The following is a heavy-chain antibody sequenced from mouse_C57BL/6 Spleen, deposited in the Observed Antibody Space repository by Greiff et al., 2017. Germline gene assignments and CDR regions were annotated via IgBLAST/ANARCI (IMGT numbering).Heavy chain of an antibody. D-gene: IGHD2-5*01. V-gene: IGHV1-80*01. CDR2: IYPGDGDT. CDR1: GYAFSSYW. CDR3: AREGSKRYFDY. Sequence: VQLQESGAELVKPGASVKISCKASGYAFSSYWMNWVKQRPGKGLEWIGQIYPGDGDTNYNGKFKGKATLTADKSSSTAYMQLSSLTSEDSAVYFCAREGSKRYFDYWGQGTTLTVSS. J-gene: IGHJ2*01.